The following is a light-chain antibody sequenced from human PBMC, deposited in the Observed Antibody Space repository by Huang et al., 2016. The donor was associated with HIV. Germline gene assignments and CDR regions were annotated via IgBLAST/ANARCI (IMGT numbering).Light chain of an antibody. CDR3: MEALQAPYT. V-gene: IGKV2-28*01. Sequence: DAVMTQSPLSLPVPPGEPASISCRSSQSLRHRNGFNYLDWYLQKPGQSPQLLIHLGSSRASGVPDRFSGGGSGTDFSLNISRVEAEDAGIYYCMEALQAPYTFGQGTKLEI. CDR2: LGS. J-gene: IGKJ2*01. CDR1: QSLRHRNGFNY.